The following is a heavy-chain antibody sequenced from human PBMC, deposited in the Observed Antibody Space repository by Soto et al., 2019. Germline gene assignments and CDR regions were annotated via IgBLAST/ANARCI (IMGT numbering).Heavy chain of an antibody. D-gene: IGHD2-8*01. V-gene: IGHV4-31*03. J-gene: IGHJ5*02. CDR1: GDSISTSGYY. CDR2: IYYRGST. CDR3: ARQLGHCINGICPENWFDP. Sequence: QVQLQESGPGLVKPSQTLTLTCTVSGDSISTSGYYWSWIRQLPGKGLEWIGYIYYRGSTYYNPSLKSRVSMSEDTSKNHFSMKLRSVTDADTAVYYCARQLGHCINGICPENWFDPWGQGTLVTVSS.